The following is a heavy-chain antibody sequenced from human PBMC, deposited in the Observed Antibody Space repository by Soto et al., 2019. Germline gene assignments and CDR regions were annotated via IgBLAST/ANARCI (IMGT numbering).Heavy chain of an antibody. D-gene: IGHD6-19*01. J-gene: IGHJ4*02. CDR1: GFTFSNYA. Sequence: EVQLLESGGNLVQPGGSLRLSCAASGFTFSNYAMTGVAQVPGKGLGWFPVIRGGGDSTYYADSVKGRFTISRDNSKNTLYLQMNSLRAEDTAVYYCAKRTSGWYFDYWGQGTLVTVSS. CDR3: AKRTSGWYFDY. V-gene: IGHV3-23*01. CDR2: IRGGGDST.